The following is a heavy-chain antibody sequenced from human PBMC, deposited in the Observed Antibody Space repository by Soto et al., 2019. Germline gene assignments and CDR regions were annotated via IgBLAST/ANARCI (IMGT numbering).Heavy chain of an antibody. V-gene: IGHV3-23*01. CDR3: AKGISGWSELHY. CDR1: GFTFSSYP. J-gene: IGHJ4*02. Sequence: LRLSCAASGFTFSSYPMSLVRQAPLKGLEWVSVTSVSGDTTYYADSVKGRFSISRDNSKNTLSLQMNSLRAEDTAVYYCAKGISGWSELHYWGQGALVTVSS. CDR2: TSVSGDTT. D-gene: IGHD6-19*01.